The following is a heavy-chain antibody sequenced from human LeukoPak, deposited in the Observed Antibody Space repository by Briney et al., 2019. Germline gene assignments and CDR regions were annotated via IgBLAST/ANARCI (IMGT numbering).Heavy chain of an antibody. J-gene: IGHJ4*02. CDR3: ARTGEAAAFDY. Sequence: SETLSLTCTVSGGSISSYYWSWIRQPPGKGLEWIGYIYYSGSTNYNPSLKSRVTISVDTSKNQFSLKLSSVTAADTAVYYCARTGEAAAFDYWGQGTLVTVSS. CDR1: GGSISSYY. D-gene: IGHD2-15*01. CDR2: IYYSGST. V-gene: IGHV4-59*01.